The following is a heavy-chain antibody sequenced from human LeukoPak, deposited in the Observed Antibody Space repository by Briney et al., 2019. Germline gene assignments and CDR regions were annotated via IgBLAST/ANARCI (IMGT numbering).Heavy chain of an antibody. Sequence: PGGSLRLSCAASGFTFTSYATTWVRQAPGKGLEWVSGISGSGGSTYYADSVKGRLTISRDNSKNTVYLQMNGLRAEDTAVYYCAKALYYFDSWGQGTLVAVSS. J-gene: IGHJ4*02. CDR1: GFTFTSYA. V-gene: IGHV3-23*01. CDR2: ISGSGGST. CDR3: AKALYYFDS.